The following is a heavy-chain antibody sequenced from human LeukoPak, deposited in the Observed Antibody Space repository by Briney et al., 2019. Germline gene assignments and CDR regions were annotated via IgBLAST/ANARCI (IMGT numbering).Heavy chain of an antibody. Sequence: GGSLRLSCAASGFTFSSYAMSWVRQAPGKRLEWVGRIRNKANSHTTEYVASVKGRFTISRDDSKKSLYLQMNSLKTEDTAVYYCAIGPSGYYDLDYWGQGILVVVSS. V-gene: IGHV3-72*01. CDR3: AIGPSGYYDLDY. J-gene: IGHJ4*02. CDR2: IRNKANSHTT. D-gene: IGHD3-22*01. CDR1: GFTFSSYA.